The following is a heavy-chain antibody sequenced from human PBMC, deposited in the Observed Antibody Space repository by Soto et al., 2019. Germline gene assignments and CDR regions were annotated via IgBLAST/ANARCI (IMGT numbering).Heavy chain of an antibody. Sequence: EVQMVETGGGLSQPGGSLRLSCAVSGFIVSSKYMTWVRQAPGKGLEWVSVIYTGGSTHYADSARGRFTNSRDSSKNTLYLQMSSLRAEDAAVYYCTTYTGYGMDVWGQGTTVTVSS. CDR3: TTYTGYGMDV. J-gene: IGHJ6*02. V-gene: IGHV3-53*02. D-gene: IGHD3-16*01. CDR2: IYTGGST. CDR1: GFIVSSKY.